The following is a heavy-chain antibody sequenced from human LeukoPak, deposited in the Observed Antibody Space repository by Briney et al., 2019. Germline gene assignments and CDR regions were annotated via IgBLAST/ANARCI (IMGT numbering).Heavy chain of an antibody. J-gene: IGHJ3*01. V-gene: IGHV4-39*01. CDR2: IYYSGST. D-gene: IGHD3-22*01. CDR1: GVSISSTGYC. CDR3: AKAGVRYFDSSGLYAFDF. Sequence: SETLSLTCAVSGVSISSTGYCWAWIRQPPGKGLELIGTIYYSGSTYHNTSLKSRITMSVDTSRNQFSLKLSSVDAADTAVYYCAKAGVRYFDSSGLYAFDFWGQGTTVTVSS.